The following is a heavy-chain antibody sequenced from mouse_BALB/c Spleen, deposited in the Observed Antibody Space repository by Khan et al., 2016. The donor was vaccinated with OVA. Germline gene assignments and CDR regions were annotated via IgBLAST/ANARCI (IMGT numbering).Heavy chain of an antibody. CDR2: INPNNGGT. Sequence: QVQLQQSGAELVTPGASVRLSCKASGYSFTSYYLYWVKQRTGQGLEWIGDINPNNGGTNFNEKFKSKATLTVDKSSSTAYIQLNSLTSVDSAVYYCSRSGYGSFAYWGQGTLVTVSA. CDR1: GYSFTSYY. J-gene: IGHJ3*01. D-gene: IGHD2-2*01. CDR3: SRSGYGSFAY. V-gene: IGHV1-53*01.